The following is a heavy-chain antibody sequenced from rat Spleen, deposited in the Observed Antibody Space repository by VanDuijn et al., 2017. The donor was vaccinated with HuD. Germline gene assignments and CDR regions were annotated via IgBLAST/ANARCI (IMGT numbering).Heavy chain of an antibody. CDR3: TRGFTVAVF. J-gene: IGHJ2*01. V-gene: IGHV5-22*01. D-gene: IGHD1-2*01. Sequence: EVQLVESGGGLVQPGRSMKLSCAASGFTFSNYDMAWVRQAPKKGLEWVATIRHDGSSTDYGDSVKGRFTISRDSAKSALYLQMDSLSSEDTATYYCTRGFTVAVFWGQGVMVTVSA. CDR1: GFTFSNYD. CDR2: IRHDGSST.